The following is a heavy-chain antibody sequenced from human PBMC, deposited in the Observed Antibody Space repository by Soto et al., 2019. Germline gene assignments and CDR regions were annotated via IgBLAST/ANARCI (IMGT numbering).Heavy chain of an antibody. D-gene: IGHD1-26*01. CDR2: IYHSGST. V-gene: IGHV4-4*02. CDR1: GGSISSSNW. Sequence: SETLSLTCAVSGGSISSSNWWSWVRQPPGKGLEWIGEIYHSGSTNYNPSLKSRVTISVDKSKNQFSLKLSSVTAADTAVYYCACVGGGYYDLLAFWARGTTDTVSS. J-gene: IGHJ6*04. CDR3: ACVGGGYYDLLAF.